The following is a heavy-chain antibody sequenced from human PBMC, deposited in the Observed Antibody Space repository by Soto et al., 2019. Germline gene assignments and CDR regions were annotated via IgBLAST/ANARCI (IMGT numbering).Heavy chain of an antibody. CDR1: GFTFSSYA. CDR2: ISGSGGST. J-gene: IGHJ3*02. Sequence: GGSLRLSCAASGFTFSSYAMSWVRQAPGKGLEWVSAISGSGGSTYYADSVKGRFTISRDNSKNTLYLQMNSLRAEDTAVYYCAKDSTIAAAGPDAFDIWGQGTMVTVSS. CDR3: AKDSTIAAAGPDAFDI. D-gene: IGHD6-13*01. V-gene: IGHV3-23*01.